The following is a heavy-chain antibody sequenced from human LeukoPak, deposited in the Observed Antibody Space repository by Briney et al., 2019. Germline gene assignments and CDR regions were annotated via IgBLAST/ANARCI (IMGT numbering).Heavy chain of an antibody. Sequence: GGSLRLSCAASGFTFSSYAMSWVRQAPGKGLEWVSAISGSGGSTYYADSVKGRFTISRDNSKNTLYLQMNSLRAEDTAVYYCARDGVRAGYSSSWYYYYYGMDVWGQGTTVTVSS. CDR3: ARDGVRAGYSSSWYYYYYGMDV. V-gene: IGHV3-23*01. CDR2: ISGSGGST. D-gene: IGHD6-13*01. J-gene: IGHJ6*02. CDR1: GFTFSSYA.